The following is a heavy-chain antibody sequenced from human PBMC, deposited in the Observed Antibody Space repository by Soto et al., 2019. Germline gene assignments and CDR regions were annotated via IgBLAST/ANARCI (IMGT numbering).Heavy chain of an antibody. Sequence: GPSVKVSCKASGGTFSSYAISWVRQAPGQGLEWMGGIIPIFGTANYAQKFQGKVTITADKSTSTAYMELSSLRSEDTAVYYCAREAKYDYVWGSYRSTALDPWGQGTLVTVYS. CDR2: IIPIFGTA. J-gene: IGHJ5*02. CDR3: AREAKYDYVWGSYRSTALDP. D-gene: IGHD3-16*02. V-gene: IGHV1-69*06. CDR1: GGTFSSYA.